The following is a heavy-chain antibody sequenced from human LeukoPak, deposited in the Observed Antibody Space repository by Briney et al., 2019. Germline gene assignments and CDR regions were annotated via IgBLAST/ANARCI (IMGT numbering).Heavy chain of an antibody. Sequence: SETLSLTCTVSGGSISSRSYYWGWIRQPPGKGLEWIGSIYYSGSTYYNPSLKSRVTISVDTSKDQFSLKLSSVTAADTAVYYCASTIFGVVHYFDYWGQGTLVTVSS. CDR1: GGSISSRSYY. CDR2: IYYSGST. J-gene: IGHJ4*02. V-gene: IGHV4-39*01. D-gene: IGHD3-3*01. CDR3: ASTIFGVVHYFDY.